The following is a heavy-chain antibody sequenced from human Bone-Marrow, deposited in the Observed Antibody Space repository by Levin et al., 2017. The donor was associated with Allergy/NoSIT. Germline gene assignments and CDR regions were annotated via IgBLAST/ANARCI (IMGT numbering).Heavy chain of an antibody. J-gene: IGHJ4*02. Sequence: GESLKISCAASGFTFGLYWMTWVRQAPGKGLEWMANIKQDGSEKYYVDSVKGRFTISRDNAKNSLYLQMNSLRAEDTAVYYCARGTATGIDYFDCWGQGTLVTVSS. CDR1: GFTFGLYW. CDR3: ARGTATGIDYFDC. CDR2: IKQDGSEK. D-gene: IGHD2-15*01. V-gene: IGHV3-7*04.